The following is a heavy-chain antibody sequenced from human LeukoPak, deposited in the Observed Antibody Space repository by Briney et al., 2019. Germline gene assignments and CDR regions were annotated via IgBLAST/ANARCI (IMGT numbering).Heavy chain of an antibody. Sequence: GGSLRLSCAASGFTFSSYSMNWVRQAPGKGLEWVSYISSSSSTIYYADSVKGRFTISRDNAKNSLYLQMNSLRAEDTAVYYCARDPEISTYYYDSSLDYWGQGTLVTVSP. CDR1: GFTFSSYS. D-gene: IGHD3-22*01. CDR2: ISSSSSTI. CDR3: ARDPEISTYYYDSSLDY. J-gene: IGHJ4*02. V-gene: IGHV3-48*01.